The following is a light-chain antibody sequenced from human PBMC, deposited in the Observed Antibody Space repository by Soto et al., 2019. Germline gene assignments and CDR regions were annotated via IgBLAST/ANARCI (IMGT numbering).Light chain of an antibody. J-gene: IGKJ4*01. CDR1: QSLSSQ. CDR3: QQRRNWPLT. CDR2: DAS. V-gene: IGKV3-11*01. Sequence: EIVMTQSPATLSVSPGERATLSCRASQSLSSQLAWYQQKPGQAPRLLIHDASTRATGIPARFSGSGSATDFTLTISSLEPEDFAVYYCQQRRNWPLTFGGGTKVDIK.